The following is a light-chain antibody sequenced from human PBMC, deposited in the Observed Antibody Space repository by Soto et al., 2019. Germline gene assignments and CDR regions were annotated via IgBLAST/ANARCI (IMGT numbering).Light chain of an antibody. CDR2: DAS. Sequence: DIQLTQSPSTLPASVGARVTITCRASQSISSWLAWFQQKPGKAPKLLIYDASSLESGVPSRFSGRGSGTEFTLTISSLQNDDFATYYCQQHNRYYQTFGQGNKVEIK. J-gene: IGKJ1*01. CDR1: QSISSW. CDR3: QQHNRYYQT. V-gene: IGKV1-5*01.